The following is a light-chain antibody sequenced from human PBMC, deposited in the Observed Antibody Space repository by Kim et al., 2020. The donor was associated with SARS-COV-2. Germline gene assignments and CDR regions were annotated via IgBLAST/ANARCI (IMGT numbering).Light chain of an antibody. V-gene: IGLV3-1*01. CDR1: KLGDKY. CDR3: QAWDSSTEV. J-gene: IGLJ1*01. CDR2: QDS. Sequence: SVSPGKTANITCSGDKLGDKYACWYQQKPGQSPVLVIYQDSKRPSGIPERFSGSNSGNTATLTISGTQAMDEADYYCQAWDSSTEVFGTGTKVTVL.